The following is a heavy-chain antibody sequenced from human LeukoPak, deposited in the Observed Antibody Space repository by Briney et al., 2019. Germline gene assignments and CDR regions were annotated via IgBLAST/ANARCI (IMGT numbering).Heavy chain of an antibody. J-gene: IGHJ2*01. CDR1: GGSISSGDYY. CDR2: IYYSGST. CDR3: ARHGAYSSSFYWYFDL. V-gene: IGHV4-30-4*08. D-gene: IGHD6-13*01. Sequence: SETLSLTCTVSGGSISSGDYYWSWIRQPPGKGLEWIGYIYYSGSTYYNPSLKSRVTISVDTSKNQFSLKLSSVTAADTAVYYCARHGAYSSSFYWYFDLWGRGTLVTVSS.